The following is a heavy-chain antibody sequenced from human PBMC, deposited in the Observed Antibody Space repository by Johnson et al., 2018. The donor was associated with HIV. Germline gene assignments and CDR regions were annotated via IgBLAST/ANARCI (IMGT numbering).Heavy chain of an antibody. J-gene: IGHJ3*02. Sequence: QVQLVEYGGGVVQPGGSLRLSCAASGFTFSSYGMHWVRQAPGKGLEWVAFIRYDGSNKYYADSVKGRFTISRDNSKNTLYLQMNSLRAEDTAVYYCAKDATLQDGTGAFDIWGQGTMVTVSS. CDR3: AKDATLQDGTGAFDI. D-gene: IGHD1-1*01. CDR1: GFTFSSYG. CDR2: IRYDGSNK. V-gene: IGHV3-30*02.